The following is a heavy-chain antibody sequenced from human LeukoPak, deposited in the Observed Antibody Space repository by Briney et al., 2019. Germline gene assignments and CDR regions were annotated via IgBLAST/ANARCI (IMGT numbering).Heavy chain of an antibody. V-gene: IGHV3-21*03. CDR1: GLTFSTSG. D-gene: IGHD5-24*01. J-gene: IGHJ4*02. CDR2: IRPTGSDR. CDR3: ATETHGRHYVY. Sequence: AGSLRLSCTASGLTFSTSGFNWVRQAPGKGLEWVASIRPTGSDRYHADSIKGRFTISRDNPNNFLYLQMNSLRAEDTAVYNCATETHGRHYVYWSQGTLLTVSS.